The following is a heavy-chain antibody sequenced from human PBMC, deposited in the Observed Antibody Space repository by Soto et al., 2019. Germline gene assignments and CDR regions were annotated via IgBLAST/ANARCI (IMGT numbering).Heavy chain of an antibody. V-gene: IGHV3-23*01. CDR2: IGASGGST. J-gene: IGHJ6*02. CDR1: GFTFTDYA. CDR3: AAAGDPLPYYYYYGMDV. D-gene: IGHD6-13*01. Sequence: GGSLRLSCVTSGFTFTDYAMSWVRQAPGKGLEWVSLIGASGGSTYYADSVKGRFTISRDNSKNTLYLQMNSLRAEDTAVYYCAAAGDPLPYYYYYGMDVWGQGTTVTVSS.